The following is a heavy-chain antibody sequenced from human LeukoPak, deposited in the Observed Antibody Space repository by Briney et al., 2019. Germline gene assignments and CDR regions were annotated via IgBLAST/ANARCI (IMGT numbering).Heavy chain of an antibody. CDR1: GFTFKTYW. CDR3: GRDRLGRSDAFDI. J-gene: IGHJ3*02. D-gene: IGHD1-26*01. CDR2: INSDGSNT. V-gene: IGHV3-74*01. Sequence: GGSLRPSCAASGFTFKTYWMHWVRQDPGKGLVWVSRINSDGSNTDYADSVKGRFTISRDNAKNTLFLQMTSLRAEDTAVYYCGRDRLGRSDAFDIWGQGTMVTVSS.